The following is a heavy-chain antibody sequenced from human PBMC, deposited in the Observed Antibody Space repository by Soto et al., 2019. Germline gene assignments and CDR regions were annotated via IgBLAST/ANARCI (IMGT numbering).Heavy chain of an antibody. CDR1: GYTFTGYY. D-gene: IGHD3-10*01. J-gene: IGHJ6*02. V-gene: IGHV1-2*02. Sequence: ASVKVSCKASGYTFTGYYMHWLRKDPGQGLEWMGWINPDSGGTNYAQKFQARVTMTRDTSISTAYMELSRLRSDDTAVYYCARDYGSGSYVHYGMDVWAQGITVTVSS. CDR2: INPDSGGT. CDR3: ARDYGSGSYVHYGMDV.